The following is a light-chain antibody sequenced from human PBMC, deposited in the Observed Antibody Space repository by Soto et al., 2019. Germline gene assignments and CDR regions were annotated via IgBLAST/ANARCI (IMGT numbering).Light chain of an antibody. CDR2: GAS. V-gene: IGKV3-15*01. CDR1: QSISSY. J-gene: IGKJ4*01. CDR3: QQYNNWPPLT. Sequence: EIVLTQSPVTLSVFPGERAALSCRASQSISSYLAWYQQKPGQAPRLLIYGASTRATGIPARFSGSGSGTEFTLTISSLQSEDFAVYYCQQYNNWPPLTFGGGTKVDIK.